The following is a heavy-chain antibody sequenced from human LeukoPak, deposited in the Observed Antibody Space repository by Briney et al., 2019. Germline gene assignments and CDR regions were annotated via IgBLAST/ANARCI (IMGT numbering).Heavy chain of an antibody. V-gene: IGHV4-59*08. CDR3: ARSPGYHPDY. Sequence: PSETLSLTCTVSGASISSYYWSWIRHPPGKGLEWIGYIYYSGSTNYNPSLKSRVTISVDTSKNQFSLKLSSATAADTAVYYCARSPGYHPDYWGQGTLVTVSS. J-gene: IGHJ4*02. D-gene: IGHD2-2*01. CDR1: GASISSYY. CDR2: IYYSGST.